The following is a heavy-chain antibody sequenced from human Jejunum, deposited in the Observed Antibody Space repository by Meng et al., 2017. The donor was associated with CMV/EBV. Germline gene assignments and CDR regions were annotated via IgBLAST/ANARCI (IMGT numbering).Heavy chain of an antibody. CDR1: GYSFTSYV. Sequence: QVQLVQSGTEVKKPGASVKVSCQASGYSFTSYVMHWVRQAPGQRLEWMGRINPNSGATGYAQRFQGRVTMTRDTSISTVYMELTSLRSDDTAMYYCARDLLGSLNWFDPWGQGALVTVSS. CDR2: INPNSGAT. J-gene: IGHJ5*02. V-gene: IGHV1-2*06. D-gene: IGHD2-15*01. CDR3: ARDLLGSLNWFDP.